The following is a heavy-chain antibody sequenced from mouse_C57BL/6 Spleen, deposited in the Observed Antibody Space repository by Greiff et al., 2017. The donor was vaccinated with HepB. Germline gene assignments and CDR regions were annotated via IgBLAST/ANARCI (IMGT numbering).Heavy chain of an antibody. CDR3: ARACYYYGSSYEAMDY. CDR2: IYPGVGDT. D-gene: IGHD1-1*01. CDR1: GYAFSSSW. J-gene: IGHJ4*01. V-gene: IGHV1-82*01. Sequence: QVQLQQSGPELVKPGASVKISCKASGYAFSSSWMNWVKQRPGKGLEWIGRIYPGVGDTNYNGKFKGKATLTADKSSSTAYMQLSSLTSEDSAVYFCARACYYYGSSYEAMDYWGQGTSVTVSS.